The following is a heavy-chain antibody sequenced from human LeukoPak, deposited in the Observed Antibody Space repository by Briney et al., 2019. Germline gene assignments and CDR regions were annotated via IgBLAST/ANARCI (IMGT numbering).Heavy chain of an antibody. D-gene: IGHD5-18*01. CDR1: GITVSSNY. J-gene: IGHJ4*02. V-gene: IGHV3-66*01. Sequence: GSLRLSWAAPGITVSSNYMSWGRPAPGEGLGWVSVIYSGGSTYYADSVKGRFTISRDNSKNTLYLQMNSLRAEDTAVYYCASLGIQLWSPFDYWGQGTLVTVSS. CDR2: IYSGGST. CDR3: ASLGIQLWSPFDY.